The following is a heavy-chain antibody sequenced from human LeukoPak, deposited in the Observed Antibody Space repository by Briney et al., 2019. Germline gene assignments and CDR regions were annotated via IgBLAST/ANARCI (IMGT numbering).Heavy chain of an antibody. CDR1: GYTFTSYY. V-gene: IGHV1-46*01. CDR3: ARGASRYSYGYVYFDY. Sequence: ASVKVSCKASGYTFTSYYMHWVRQAPGQGLEWMGIINPSGGSTSYAQKFQGRVTMTRDMSTSTVYMEPSSLRSEDTAVYYCARGASRYSYGYVYFDYWGQGTLVTVSS. D-gene: IGHD5-18*01. CDR2: INPSGGST. J-gene: IGHJ4*02.